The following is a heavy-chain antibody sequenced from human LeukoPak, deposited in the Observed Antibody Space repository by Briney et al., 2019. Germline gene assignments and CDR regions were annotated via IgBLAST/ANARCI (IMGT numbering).Heavy chain of an antibody. CDR1: GYTFSTYG. CDR2: IIPIFGTA. CDR3: ARAELHSGYGG. Sequence: SVKVSCKTSGYTFSTYGISWVRQAPGQGLEWMGGIIPIFGTANYAQKFQGRVTITADESTSTAYMELSSLRSEDTAVYYCARAELHSGYGGWGQGTLVTVSS. D-gene: IGHD5-12*01. V-gene: IGHV1-69*13. J-gene: IGHJ4*02.